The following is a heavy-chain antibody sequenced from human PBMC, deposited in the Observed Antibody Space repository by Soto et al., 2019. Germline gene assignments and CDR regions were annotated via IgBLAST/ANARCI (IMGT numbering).Heavy chain of an antibody. CDR3: QAEKGRRHYLPYSPLLLQRSLDL. D-gene: IGHD2-15*01. V-gene: IGHV3-66*01. Sequence: GKGLEWVSVIYSGGSTYYADSVKGRFTLSRDNSKNTLYLQMHSLRAEDTAVYFFQAEKGRRHYLPYSPLLLQRSLDL. J-gene: IGHJ2*01. CDR2: IYSGGST.